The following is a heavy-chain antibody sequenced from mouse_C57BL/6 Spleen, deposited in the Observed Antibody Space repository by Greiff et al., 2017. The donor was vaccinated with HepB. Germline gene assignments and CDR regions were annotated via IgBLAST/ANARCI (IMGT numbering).Heavy chain of an antibody. CDR3: TRRGQGGFAY. D-gene: IGHD3-2*02. Sequence: VQLVESGAELVRPGASVTLSCKASGYTFTDYEMHWVKQTPVHGLEWIGAIDPETGGTAYNQKFKGKAILTADKSSSTAYMELRSLTSEDSAVYYCTRRGQGGFAYWGQGTLVTVSA. CDR1: GYTFTDYE. V-gene: IGHV1-15*01. CDR2: IDPETGGT. J-gene: IGHJ3*01.